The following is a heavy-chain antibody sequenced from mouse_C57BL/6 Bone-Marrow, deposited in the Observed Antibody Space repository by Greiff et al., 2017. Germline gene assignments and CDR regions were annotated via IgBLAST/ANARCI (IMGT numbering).Heavy chain of an antibody. Sequence: EVKVAESGGGLVQPGGSMKLSCVASGFTFSNYWMNWVRQSPEKGLEWVAQIRLKSDNYATHYAESVKGRFTISRDDSKSSVYLQMNNLRAEDTGIYYCTVDGYLYYFDYWGQGTTLTVSS. CDR2: IRLKSDNYAT. J-gene: IGHJ2*01. V-gene: IGHV6-3*01. CDR1: GFTFSNYW. CDR3: TVDGYLYYFDY. D-gene: IGHD2-3*01.